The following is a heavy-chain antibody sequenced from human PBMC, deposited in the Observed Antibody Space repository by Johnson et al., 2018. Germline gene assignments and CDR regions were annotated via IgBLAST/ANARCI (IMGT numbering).Heavy chain of an antibody. CDR3: ARAADDSSGERYFQH. CDR1: GFTFSSYS. CDR2: ISSSSSYI. D-gene: IGHD3-22*01. J-gene: IGHJ1*01. V-gene: IGHV3-21*01. Sequence: EVQLLESGGGLVKPGGSLRLSCAASGFTFSSYSMNWVRQAPGKGLEWVSSISSSSSYIYYADQVKGRFTISRDNAKNSLYLQMNSLRAEDTAGYYCARAADDSSGERYFQHWGQGTLVTVSS.